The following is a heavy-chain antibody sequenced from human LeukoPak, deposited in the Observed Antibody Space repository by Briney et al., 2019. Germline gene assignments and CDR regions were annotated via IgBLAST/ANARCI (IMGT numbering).Heavy chain of an antibody. J-gene: IGHJ6*02. Sequence: SETLSLTCSVSGGSITSLYWSWVRQPPGKGLEYVGYVHHTGVTNYNPSLRGRVTVSMDSSKNQFSLKMNSVTAADTAVYYCVRSATIAVFRYGMDVWSQGTTVTVSS. CDR1: GGSITSLY. CDR2: VHHTGVT. CDR3: VRSATIAVFRYGMDV. D-gene: IGHD5-24*01. V-gene: IGHV4-59*11.